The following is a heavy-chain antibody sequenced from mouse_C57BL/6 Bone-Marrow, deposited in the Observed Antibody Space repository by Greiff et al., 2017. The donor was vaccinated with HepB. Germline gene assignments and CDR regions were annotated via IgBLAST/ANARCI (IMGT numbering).Heavy chain of an antibody. CDR2: ISDGGSYT. D-gene: IGHD2-1*01. J-gene: IGHJ3*01. V-gene: IGHV5-4*03. CDR1: GFTFSSYA. CDR3: ARGYGNYGAY. Sequence: EVNVVESGGGLVKPGGSLKLSCAASGFTFSSYAMSWVRQTPEKRLEWVATISDGGSYTYYPDNVKGRFTISRDNAKNNLYLQMSHLKSEDTAMYYCARGYGNYGAYWGQGTLVTVSA.